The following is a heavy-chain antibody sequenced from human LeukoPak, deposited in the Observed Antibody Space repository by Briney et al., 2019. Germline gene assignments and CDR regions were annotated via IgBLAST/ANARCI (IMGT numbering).Heavy chain of an antibody. V-gene: IGHV5-51*01. D-gene: IGHD6-13*01. CDR3: ARRAAAGMWY. J-gene: IGHJ4*02. CDR2: IDPGDSDT. Sequence: GESLKISCKGSGYSFTSYWIGWVRQMPGKGLEWMGIIDPGDSDTKYSPPFQGQVTFSADRSISTAYLQWSSLRASDTAMYYCARRAAAGMWYWGQGTLVTVSS. CDR1: GYSFTSYW.